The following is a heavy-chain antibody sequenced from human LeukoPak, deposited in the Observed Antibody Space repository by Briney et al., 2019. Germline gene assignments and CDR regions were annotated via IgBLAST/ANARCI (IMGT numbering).Heavy chain of an antibody. J-gene: IGHJ4*02. CDR3: ARHAFSHSGYKDY. CDR1: GGSISSSSYY. D-gene: IGHD5-12*01. CDR2: IYYSGST. Sequence: PSETLSLTCTVSGGSISSSSYYWGWIRQPPGKGLEWIGSIYYSGSTYYNPSLKSRVTISVDTSKNQFSLKLSSVTAADTAVYYCARHAFSHSGYKDYWGQGTLVTVSS. V-gene: IGHV4-39*01.